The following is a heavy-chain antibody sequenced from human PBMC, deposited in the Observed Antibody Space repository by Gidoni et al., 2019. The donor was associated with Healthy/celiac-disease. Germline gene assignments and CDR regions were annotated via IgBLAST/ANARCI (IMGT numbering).Heavy chain of an antibody. J-gene: IGHJ4*02. CDR3: ARVWGQKVGATTFDY. Sequence: TISRDNAKNSLYLQMNSLRAEDTAVYYCARVWGQKVGATTFDYWGQGTLVTVSS. D-gene: IGHD1-26*01. V-gene: IGHV3-11*01.